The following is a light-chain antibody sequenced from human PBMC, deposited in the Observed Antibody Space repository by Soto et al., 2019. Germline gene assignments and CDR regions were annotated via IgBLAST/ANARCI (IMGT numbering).Light chain of an antibody. Sequence: EIVLTQSPATLSLSPGEGATLSCRASQSVGSYLAWYQQKPGQAPRLLIYDASNRATGIPARFSGSGSGTDFTLTISSLEPEDFAVYYCQQRSNFLTFGGGTKVEIK. CDR1: QSVGSY. CDR2: DAS. J-gene: IGKJ4*01. V-gene: IGKV3-11*01. CDR3: QQRSNFLT.